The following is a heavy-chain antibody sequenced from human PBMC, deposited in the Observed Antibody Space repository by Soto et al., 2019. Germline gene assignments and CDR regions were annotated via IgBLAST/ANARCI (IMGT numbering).Heavy chain of an antibody. CDR1: GYSFAGYW. Sequence: GESLKISCKGFGYSFAGYWITWVRQKPGKGLEWMGRIDPSDSQTYYSPSFRGHVTISVTKSITTVFLQWSSLRASDTAMYYCARQIYDSDTGPNFQYYFDSWGQGTPVTVSS. J-gene: IGHJ4*02. CDR2: IDPSDSQT. CDR3: ARQIYDSDTGPNFQYYFDS. D-gene: IGHD3-22*01. V-gene: IGHV5-10-1*01.